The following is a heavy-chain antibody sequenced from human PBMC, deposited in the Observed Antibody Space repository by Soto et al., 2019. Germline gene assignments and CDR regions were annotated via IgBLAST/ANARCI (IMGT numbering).Heavy chain of an antibody. D-gene: IGHD2-15*01. Sequence: EVQLVESGGGLVKPGGSLRLSCAGSGFTFDNAWMSWVRQAPGKGLEWVGRIKSKKDGGTTDYNAPVKGRFTISRDDSETTLQQQMNSLKTEDTYVYHCTTLGYCGGGTCYQTAGGVFYIWGQGTMVTVSP. V-gene: IGHV3-15*01. J-gene: IGHJ3*02. CDR3: TTLGYCGGGTCYQTAGGVFYI. CDR2: IKSKKDGGTT. CDR1: GFTFDNAW.